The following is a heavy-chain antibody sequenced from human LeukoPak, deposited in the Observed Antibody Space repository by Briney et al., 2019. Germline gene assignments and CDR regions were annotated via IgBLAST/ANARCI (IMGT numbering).Heavy chain of an antibody. D-gene: IGHD3-10*01. Sequence: GGSLRLSCAASGFTFSEYYMSWIRQAPGKGLEWVSYISSSSSYTNYADSVKGRFTISRDNAKNSLYLQMNSLRAEDTAVYYCARDRVLPWFGELKVRSGMDVWGKGTTVTVSS. CDR2: ISSSSSYT. J-gene: IGHJ6*03. CDR1: GFTFSEYY. CDR3: ARDRVLPWFGELKVRSGMDV. V-gene: IGHV3-11*06.